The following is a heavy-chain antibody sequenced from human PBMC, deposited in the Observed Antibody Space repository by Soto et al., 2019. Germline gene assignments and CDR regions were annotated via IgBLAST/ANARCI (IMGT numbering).Heavy chain of an antibody. D-gene: IGHD6-6*01. J-gene: IGHJ6*03. Sequence: SETLSLTCAVYGGSFSGYYWSWIRQPPGKGLEWIGEINHSGSTNYNPSLKSRVTISVDTSKNQFSLKLSSVTAADTAVYYCARGAQYSSSSDGYYYYMDVWGKGTTVTVSS. V-gene: IGHV4-34*01. CDR1: GGSFSGYY. CDR3: ARGAQYSSSSDGYYYYMDV. CDR2: INHSGST.